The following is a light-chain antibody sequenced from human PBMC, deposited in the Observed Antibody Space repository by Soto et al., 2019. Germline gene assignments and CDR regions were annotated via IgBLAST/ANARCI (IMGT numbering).Light chain of an antibody. V-gene: IGLV2-14*01. Sequence: QSALTQPASVSGSPGQSITISCTGTSSDVGGYKYVSWYQHHPGKAPKLMIYEVSYRPSGVSNRISGSKSGNTASLTISGIQAEDEADYYCSSYTSSSTYVVFGGGTKLTVL. CDR3: SSYTSSSTYVV. CDR1: SSDVGGYKY. J-gene: IGLJ2*01. CDR2: EVS.